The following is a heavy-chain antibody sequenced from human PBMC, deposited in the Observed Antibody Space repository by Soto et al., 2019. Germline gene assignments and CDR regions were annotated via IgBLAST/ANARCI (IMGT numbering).Heavy chain of an antibody. CDR1: GLTFRTYT. CDR2: IFPGGST. V-gene: IGHV3-23*03. CDR3: AKDRQPDGIWTFDL. D-gene: IGHD3-9*01. J-gene: IGHJ4*02. Sequence: TGGSLRLSCASSGLTFRTYTMNLVRQAPGKGLEWVAGIFPGGSTYYANSVKGRFTISRDHSQSSVFLQMSSLRDEDTAVYYCAKDRQPDGIWTFDLWGQGTLVTVSS.